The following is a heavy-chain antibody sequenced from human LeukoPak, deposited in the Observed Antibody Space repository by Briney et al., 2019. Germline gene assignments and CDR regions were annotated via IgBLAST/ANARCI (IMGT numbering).Heavy chain of an antibody. CDR3: ARGRTVAVAGTTDDY. J-gene: IGHJ4*02. CDR2: INHSGST. Sequence: SETLSHTCAVYGGSFSGYYWSWIRQPPGKGLEWIGEINHSGSTNYNPSLKSRVTISVDTSKNQFSLKLSSVTAADTAVYYCARGRTVAVAGTTDDYWGQGTLVTVSS. D-gene: IGHD6-19*01. CDR1: GGSFSGYY. V-gene: IGHV4-34*01.